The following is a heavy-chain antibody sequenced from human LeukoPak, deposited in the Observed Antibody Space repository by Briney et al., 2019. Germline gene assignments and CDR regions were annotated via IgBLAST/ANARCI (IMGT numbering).Heavy chain of an antibody. J-gene: IGHJ4*02. Sequence: SETLSLTCTVSGGSISSYYWSWIRQPAGKGLEWIGRIYTSGSTNYNPSLKSRVTMSVDTSKNQFSLKLSSVTAADTAVYYCARGTTMIVVVTKLAYFDYWGQGTLVTVSS. D-gene: IGHD3-22*01. CDR1: GGSISSYY. V-gene: IGHV4-4*07. CDR3: ARGTTMIVVVTKLAYFDY. CDR2: IYTSGST.